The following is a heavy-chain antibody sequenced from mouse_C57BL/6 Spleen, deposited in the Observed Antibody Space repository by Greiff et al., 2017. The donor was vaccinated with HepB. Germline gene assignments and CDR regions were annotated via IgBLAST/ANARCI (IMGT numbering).Heavy chain of an antibody. J-gene: IGHJ2*01. CDR2: INYDGSST. Sequence: EVQLQESEGGLVQPGSSMKLSCTASGFTFSDYYMAWVRQVPEKGLEWVANINYDGSSTYYLDSLKSRFIISRDNAKNILYLQMSSLKSEDTATYYCAREGRHYFDYWGQGTTLTVSS. CDR3: AREGRHYFDY. CDR1: GFTFSDYY. V-gene: IGHV5-16*01.